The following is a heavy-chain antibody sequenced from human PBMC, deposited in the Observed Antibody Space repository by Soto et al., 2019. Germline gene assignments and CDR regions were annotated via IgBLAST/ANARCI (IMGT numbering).Heavy chain of an antibody. V-gene: IGHV3-73*02. CDR3: TRRRDWTAMDPLDY. J-gene: IGHJ4*02. Sequence: EVQLVESGGGLVQPGGSLKLSCAASGFIFTDSAIHWVRQASGKGLEWVGRIRSKVNTYATLYDASVKGRFTISRDDSMNTNYLQMNDLKTEDTAVYYCTRRRDWTAMDPLDYWGQGTLVTVSS. D-gene: IGHD5-18*01. CDR1: GFIFTDSA. CDR2: IRSKVNTYAT.